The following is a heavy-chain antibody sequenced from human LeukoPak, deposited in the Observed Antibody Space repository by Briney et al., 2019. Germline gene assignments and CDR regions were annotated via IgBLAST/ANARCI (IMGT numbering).Heavy chain of an antibody. D-gene: IGHD2-15*01. CDR3: ARERSKYCSGGSCYRVNWFDP. CDR1: GGSFSGYY. V-gene: IGHV4-34*01. Sequence: PSETLSLTCAVYGGSFSGYYWSWIRQPPGKGLEWIGEINHSGSTNYNPSLKSRVTISVDTPKNQFSLELSSVTAADTAVYYCARERSKYCSGGSCYRVNWFDPWGQGTLVTVSS. CDR2: INHSGST. J-gene: IGHJ5*02.